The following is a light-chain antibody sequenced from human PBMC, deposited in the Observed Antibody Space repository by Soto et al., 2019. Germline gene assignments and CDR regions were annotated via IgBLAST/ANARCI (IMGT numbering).Light chain of an antibody. CDR3: QQYGSSSWT. V-gene: IGKV3-20*01. Sequence: EIVLTQSPGTLSLSPGERATLSCRASQSVSSCYFAWYQQRFGQAPRLLIYGASSRATGIPDRFSGSGSGTDFTLTISRLEPEDFAVYYCQQYGSSSWTFGQGTKVEIK. J-gene: IGKJ1*01. CDR1: QSVSSCY. CDR2: GAS.